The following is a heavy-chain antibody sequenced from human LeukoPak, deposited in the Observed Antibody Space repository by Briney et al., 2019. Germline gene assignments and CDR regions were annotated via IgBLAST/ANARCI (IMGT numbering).Heavy chain of an antibody. CDR3: ARVGAAGPEYFQH. D-gene: IGHD3-16*01. Sequence: GESLKISCQGSGYNFSNYWIAWVRQMPGKGLEWMGTIYPGDSETRDSPSFHGHVTISADKSIFTAYLQWSSLKASDTAMYYCARVGAAGPEYFQHWGQGTLVTVSS. J-gene: IGHJ1*01. CDR2: IYPGDSET. V-gene: IGHV5-51*01. CDR1: GYNFSNYW.